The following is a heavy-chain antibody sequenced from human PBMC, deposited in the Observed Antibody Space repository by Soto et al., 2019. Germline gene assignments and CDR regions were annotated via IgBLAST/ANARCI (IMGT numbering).Heavy chain of an antibody. Sequence: SETLSLTCSVSGGSVSSDAYYWSWIRQPPGKTLEWIGFILSGGGTSTNPSLRSRLSMSVDTSRNQFSLRLTSVTASDTGVYFCAKGFSSGWYVDSWGRGTLVTVSS. D-gene: IGHD6-19*01. CDR2: ILSGGGT. J-gene: IGHJ4*02. CDR1: GGSVSSDAYY. V-gene: IGHV4-61*08. CDR3: AKGFSSGWYVDS.